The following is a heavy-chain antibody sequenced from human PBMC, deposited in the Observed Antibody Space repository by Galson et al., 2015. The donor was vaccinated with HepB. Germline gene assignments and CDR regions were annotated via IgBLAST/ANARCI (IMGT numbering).Heavy chain of an antibody. CDR2: GYHNGDT. CDR3: ARHILDTSAFFDS. J-gene: IGHJ4*02. Sequence: ETLSLTCGVSGASTRSTSYYWGWIRQSPGQGLEWVGTGYHNGDTYYNPSLKSRVTISLDTSRNQFSLNLRSVTAADTAVYYCARHILDTSAFFDSWGQGALVIVSS. CDR1: GASTRSTSYY. D-gene: IGHD3-10*01. V-gene: IGHV4-39*01.